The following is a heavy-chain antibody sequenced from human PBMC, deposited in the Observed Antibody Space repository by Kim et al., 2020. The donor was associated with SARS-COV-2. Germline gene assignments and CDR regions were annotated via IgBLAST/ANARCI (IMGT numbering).Heavy chain of an antibody. Sequence: GGSLRLSCAASGFTFSDYAMGWVRQAPGKGLEWVSVMSGTGRTIYYADSVKGRFTISRDSSKNTLHLQMNSLRAEDTAVYYCAKYEGAKIPMWHFDYWGQGTLVTVSS. CDR3: AKYEGAKIPMWHFDY. CDR1: GFTFSDYA. J-gene: IGHJ4*02. V-gene: IGHV3-23*01. CDR2: MSGTGRTI. D-gene: IGHD3-10*02.